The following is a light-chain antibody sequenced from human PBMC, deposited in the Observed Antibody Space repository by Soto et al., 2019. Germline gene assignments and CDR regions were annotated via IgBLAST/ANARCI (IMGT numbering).Light chain of an antibody. V-gene: IGKV3-11*01. Sequence: EIVLTQSPATLSLSPGERVTLSCRASQSVSSYLAWYQQKPGQAPRLLIYDASNRATGIPARFSGSGSGTDFTLTISSLEPEDFAVYYCQQYGKLPITFGQGTRLEIK. CDR3: QQYGKLPIT. CDR2: DAS. CDR1: QSVSSY. J-gene: IGKJ5*01.